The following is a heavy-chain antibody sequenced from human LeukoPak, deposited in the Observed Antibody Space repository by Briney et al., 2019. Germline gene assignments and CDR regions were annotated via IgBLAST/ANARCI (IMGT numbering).Heavy chain of an antibody. J-gene: IGHJ4*02. Sequence: ASVKVSCTASGYTFTSYAMYWVRQAPGQRLEWMGWINAGNGNTKYSQKFQGRVTITRDTSASTAYMELSSLRSEDTAVYYCARETGPGSFDYWGQGTLVTVSS. CDR3: ARETGPGSFDY. CDR1: GYTFTSYA. D-gene: IGHD1-14*01. V-gene: IGHV1-3*01. CDR2: INAGNGNT.